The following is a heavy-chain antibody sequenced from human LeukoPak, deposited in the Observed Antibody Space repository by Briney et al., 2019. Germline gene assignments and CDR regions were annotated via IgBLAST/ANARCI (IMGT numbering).Heavy chain of an antibody. Sequence: QPGGSLRLSCAASGFTVSSNYMSWVRQAPGKGLEWVSVIYSGGSTYYADSVKGRFTISRDNSKNTLYLQMNSLRAEDTAVYYCAKGFEYSSSSGFDYWGQGTLVTVSS. CDR1: GFTVSSNY. CDR2: IYSGGST. V-gene: IGHV3-53*01. CDR3: AKGFEYSSSSGFDY. D-gene: IGHD6-6*01. J-gene: IGHJ4*02.